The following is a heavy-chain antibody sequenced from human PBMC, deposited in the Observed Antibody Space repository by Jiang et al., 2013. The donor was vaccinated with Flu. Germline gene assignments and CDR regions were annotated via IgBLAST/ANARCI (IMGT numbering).Heavy chain of an antibody. J-gene: IGHJ4*02. CDR2: IKIRTGET. CDR1: GYTFTDYF. D-gene: IGHD5-18*01. V-gene: IGHV1-2*02. CDR3: ARDPDTPMPIDF. Sequence: GAEVKKPGASVKVSCVASGYTFTDYFIHWVRQAPGQGLEWMGWIKIRTGETNYGQRFQDRVTLTRDTSINTAYMELSGLRSADTAVYYCARDPDTPMPIDFWGQGTLVTVSS.